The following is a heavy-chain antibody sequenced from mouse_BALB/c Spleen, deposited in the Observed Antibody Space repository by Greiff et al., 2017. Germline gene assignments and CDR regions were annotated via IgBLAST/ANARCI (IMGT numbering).Heavy chain of an antibody. CDR1: GYTFTSYS. CDR3: AGLECLDY. CDR2: INPSSSYT. J-gene: IGHJ3*01. V-gene: IGHV1-4*01. Sequence: QVQLQQSGAELVRPGASVKLSCKASGYTFTSYSMHWVNQRPGQGLEWIGNINPSSSYTNYDQKFKDKSTFTADKSSSTAYMQLSSLTSEDSAVYYCAGLECLDYWGQGTLVTVSA.